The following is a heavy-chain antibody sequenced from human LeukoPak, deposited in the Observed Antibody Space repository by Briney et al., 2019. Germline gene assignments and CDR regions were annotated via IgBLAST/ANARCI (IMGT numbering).Heavy chain of an antibody. Sequence: GASVKVSCKASGYTFTSYGISWVRQAPGQGLEWMGGIIPIFGTANYAQKFQGRVTITADESTSTAYMELSSLRSEDTAVYYCATDRKNEKVVVPATRWFDPWGQGTLVTVSS. CDR2: IIPIFGTA. D-gene: IGHD2-15*01. J-gene: IGHJ5*02. CDR1: GYTFTSYG. V-gene: IGHV1-69*13. CDR3: ATDRKNEKVVVPATRWFDP.